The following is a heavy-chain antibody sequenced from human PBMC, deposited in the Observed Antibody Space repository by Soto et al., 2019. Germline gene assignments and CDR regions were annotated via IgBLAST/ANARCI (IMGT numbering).Heavy chain of an antibody. J-gene: IGHJ4*02. Sequence: ASVKVSCTVSVYTLTELSMHWVRQAPGKGLEWMGGFDPEDGETIYAQKFQGRVTMTEDTSTDTAYMELSSLRSEDTAVYYCATGRKYSSAHLDYWGQGTLVTVSS. D-gene: IGHD6-25*01. CDR2: FDPEDGET. CDR3: ATGRKYSSAHLDY. V-gene: IGHV1-24*01. CDR1: VYTLTELS.